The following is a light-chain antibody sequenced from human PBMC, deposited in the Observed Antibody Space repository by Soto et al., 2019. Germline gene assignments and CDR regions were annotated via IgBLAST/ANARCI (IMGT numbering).Light chain of an antibody. CDR3: QNLNSYPFT. CDR1: QGISSY. J-gene: IGKJ4*01. V-gene: IGKV1-9*01. Sequence: DIQLTQSPSFLSASVGDRVTITCRASQGISSYLAWYQQKPGKAPKLLIYAASTLQSGVPSRFSGSGSGTEFTLTISSLQPEDFATYYCQNLNSYPFTFGGGTKVEIK. CDR2: AAS.